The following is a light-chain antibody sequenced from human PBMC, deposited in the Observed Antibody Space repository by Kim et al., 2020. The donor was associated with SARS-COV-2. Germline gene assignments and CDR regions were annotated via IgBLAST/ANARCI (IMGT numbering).Light chain of an antibody. J-gene: IGLJ2*01. CDR3: NSRDTSDHVV. CDR1: SLRTYF. Sequence: VALGQTDSITCKGDSLRTYFATAYKQRPGKAPLLVIFGKNSRPSGIPDRLSGTTSGNTASLTITGAQAEDEADYYCNSRDTSDHVVFGGGTKLTVL. V-gene: IGLV3-19*01. CDR2: GKN.